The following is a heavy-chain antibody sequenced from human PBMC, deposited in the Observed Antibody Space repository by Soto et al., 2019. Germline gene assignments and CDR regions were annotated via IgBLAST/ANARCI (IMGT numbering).Heavy chain of an antibody. V-gene: IGHV1-69*12. CDR2: IISISGTP. D-gene: IGHD5-12*01. CDR1: GGTFNSYV. Sequence: QDQLVQSGAEVKKPGSSVKVSCKASGGTFNSYVFNWVRQAPGQGLEWMGGIISISGTPNYGQKFQGSVTSTADESPGTGVMELSSLTSEDTAIYSWARDLGSGYEPADYWGQGPLVTVSS. J-gene: IGHJ4*02. CDR3: ARDLGSGYEPADY.